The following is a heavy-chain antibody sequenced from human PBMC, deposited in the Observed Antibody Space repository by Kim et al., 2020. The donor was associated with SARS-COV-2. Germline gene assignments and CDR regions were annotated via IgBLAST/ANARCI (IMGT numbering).Heavy chain of an antibody. Sequence: SETLSLTCTVSGGSISSYYWSWIRQPPGKGLEWIGYIYYSGSTNYNPSLKSRVTISVDTSKNQFSLKLSSVTAADMAVYYCARGQRITIFGVVREMDVWGQGTTVTVSS. V-gene: IGHV4-59*13. J-gene: IGHJ6*02. CDR1: GGSISSYY. D-gene: IGHD3-3*01. CDR3: ARGQRITIFGVVREMDV. CDR2: IYYSGST.